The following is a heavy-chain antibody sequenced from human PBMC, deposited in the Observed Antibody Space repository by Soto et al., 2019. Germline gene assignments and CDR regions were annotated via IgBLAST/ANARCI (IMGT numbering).Heavy chain of an antibody. CDR3: ARGWYYDFWSGYYGPYYYGMDV. CDR1: GGTFSSYA. D-gene: IGHD3-3*01. J-gene: IGHJ6*02. V-gene: IGHV1-8*02. CDR2: MNPNSGNT. Sequence: ASVKVSCKASGGTFSSYAISWVRQATGQGLEWMGWMNPNSGNTGYAQKFRGRVTMTRNTSISTAYMELSSLRSEDTAVYYCARGWYYDFWSGYYGPYYYGMDVWGQGTTVTVSS.